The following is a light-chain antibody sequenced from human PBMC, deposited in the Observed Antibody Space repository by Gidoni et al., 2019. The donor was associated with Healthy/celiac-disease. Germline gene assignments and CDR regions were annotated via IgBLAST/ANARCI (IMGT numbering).Light chain of an antibody. V-gene: IGKV2-28*01. CDR3: MQALQTPYT. Sequence: DLVMTPSPLSLPVTPGGPAAISCRSSQSHLHSNGYNYLDWYQQKPGQSPQLLIYLGSNRASGVPDRFSGSGSGTDFTLKISRVEAEDVGVYYCMQALQTPYTFXQXTKLEIK. CDR2: LGS. CDR1: QSHLHSNGYNY. J-gene: IGKJ2*01.